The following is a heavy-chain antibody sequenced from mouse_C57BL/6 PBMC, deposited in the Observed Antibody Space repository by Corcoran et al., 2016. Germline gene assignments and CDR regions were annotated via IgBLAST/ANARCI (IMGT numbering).Heavy chain of an antibody. D-gene: IGHD6-1*01. Sequence: QFQLQWSGSGLARPGASVKLSCTASVYTFPIFGISWVMQRTGPGLAWIGEIYPRRGNTYYNERFKGKATLTADISSSTAYMELRSLTSEDSAVYFCARRLPYAMDYWGQGTSVTVSS. CDR2: IYPRRGNT. CDR3: ARRLPYAMDY. J-gene: IGHJ4*01. CDR1: VYTFPIFG. V-gene: IGHV1-81*01.